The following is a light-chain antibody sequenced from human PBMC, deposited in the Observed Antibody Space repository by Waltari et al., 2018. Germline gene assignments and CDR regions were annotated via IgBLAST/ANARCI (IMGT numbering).Light chain of an antibody. CDR3: QQRSNWPSLT. CDR1: QSVSSY. CDR2: DAS. J-gene: IGKJ4*01. V-gene: IGKV3-11*01. Sequence: ELVLTQSPPTLSLSPGESATLACRASQSVSSYLAWYQQKPGQAPRLLIYDASNRATGIPARFSGSGSGTDFTLTISSLEPEDFAVYYCQQRSNWPSLTFGGGTKVEIK.